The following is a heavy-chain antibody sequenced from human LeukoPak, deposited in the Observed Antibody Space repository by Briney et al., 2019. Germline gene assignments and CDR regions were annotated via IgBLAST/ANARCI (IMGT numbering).Heavy chain of an antibody. V-gene: IGHV3-7*02. D-gene: IGHD1-1*01. J-gene: IGHJ4*02. Sequence: PGGSLRLSCAASGFTFNRYWMSWVRQAPGKGLEWVAQIKSDGSEEYYADSVRGRFTISRDGSKNTLYLQMNSLRAEDTAVYYCAKTGTTGYFDYWGQGTLVTVSS. CDR2: IKSDGSEE. CDR1: GFTFNRYW. CDR3: AKTGTTGYFDY.